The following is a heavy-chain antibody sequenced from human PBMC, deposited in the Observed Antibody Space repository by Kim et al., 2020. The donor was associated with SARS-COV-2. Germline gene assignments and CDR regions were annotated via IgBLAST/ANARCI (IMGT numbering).Heavy chain of an antibody. J-gene: IGHJ5*02. CDR3: ARGQVGYYCSSTSCYARWFDP. Sequence: SETLSLTCAVYGGSFSGYYWSWIRQLPGKGLEWIGEINHSGSTNYNPSLKSRVTISVDTSKNQFSLKLSSVTAADTAVYYCARGQVGYYCSSTSCYARWFDPWGQGTLVTVSS. CDR1: GGSFSGYY. D-gene: IGHD2-2*01. V-gene: IGHV4-34*01. CDR2: INHSGST.